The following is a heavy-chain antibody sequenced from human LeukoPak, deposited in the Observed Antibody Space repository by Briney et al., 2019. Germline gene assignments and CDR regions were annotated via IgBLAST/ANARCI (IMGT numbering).Heavy chain of an antibody. J-gene: IGHJ5*02. CDR3: ARTLGYCSSTSCPAANWFDP. CDR2: IIPIFGTA. V-gene: IGHV1-69*13. CDR1: GYTFTTYD. D-gene: IGHD2-2*01. Sequence: SVKVSCKASGYTFTTYDINWVRQAPGQGLEWMGGIIPIFGTANYAQKFQGRVTITADESTSTAYMELSSLRSEDTAVYYCARTLGYCSSTSCPAANWFDPWGQGTLVTVSS.